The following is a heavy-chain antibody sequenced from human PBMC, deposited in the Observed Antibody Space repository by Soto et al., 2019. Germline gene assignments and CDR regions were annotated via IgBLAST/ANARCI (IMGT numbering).Heavy chain of an antibody. J-gene: IGHJ6*02. CDR3: ASGGLAVMDV. D-gene: IGHD3-16*01. CDR1: GYTFTSYA. V-gene: IGHV1-3*01. CDR2: INAGNGNT. Sequence: ASVKVSCKASGYTFTSYAMHWVRQAPGQRLEWMGWINAGNGNTKYSQKFQGRVTITRDTSASTAHMELSSLRSEDTAVYYCASGGLAVMDVWGQGTTVTVSS.